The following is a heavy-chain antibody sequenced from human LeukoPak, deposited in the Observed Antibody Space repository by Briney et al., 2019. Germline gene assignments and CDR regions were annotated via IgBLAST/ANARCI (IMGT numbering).Heavy chain of an antibody. D-gene: IGHD3-10*01. J-gene: IGHJ5*02. CDR3: ARDKRLLVRWGFDP. Sequence: SETLSLTCAVSGDSISSSNWWSWVRQPPGKGLEWIGEIYHSGSTNHNPSLKSRVTISVDKSKNQFSLKLSSVTAADTAVYYCARDKRLLVRWGFDPWGQGTLVTVSS. V-gene: IGHV4-4*02. CDR2: IYHSGST. CDR1: GDSISSSNW.